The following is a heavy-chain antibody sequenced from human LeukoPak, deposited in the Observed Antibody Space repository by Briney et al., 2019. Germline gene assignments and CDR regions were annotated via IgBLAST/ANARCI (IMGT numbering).Heavy chain of an antibody. CDR1: GFTFSSYG. D-gene: IGHD5-18*01. V-gene: IGHV3-33*06. CDR3: AKGKVDTAMAHFDY. Sequence: PGGSLRLSCAASGFTFSSYGMHWVRQAPGKGLESVAVIWYDGSNKYYADSVKGRFTISRDNSKNTLYLQMNSLRAEDTAVYYCAKGKVDTAMAHFDYWGQGTLVTVSS. CDR2: IWYDGSNK. J-gene: IGHJ4*02.